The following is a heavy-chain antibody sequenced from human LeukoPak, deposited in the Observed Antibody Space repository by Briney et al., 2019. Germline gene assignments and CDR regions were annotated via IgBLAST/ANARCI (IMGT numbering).Heavy chain of an antibody. CDR2: IKSRPDGGTT. J-gene: IGHJ4*02. V-gene: IGHV3-15*01. CDR1: GFTFTNAW. Sequence: PGGSLRLSCAASGFTFTNAWMSWVRQAPGKGLEWVGRIKSRPDGGTTDYAAPVKDRFTISRDDSKNTLYLQMNSLRTEDTAVYHCTTWTSHWGQGTLVTVSS. CDR3: TTWTSH. D-gene: IGHD3/OR15-3a*01.